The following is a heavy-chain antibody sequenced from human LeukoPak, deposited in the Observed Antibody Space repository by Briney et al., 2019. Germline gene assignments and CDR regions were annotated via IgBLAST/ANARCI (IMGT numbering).Heavy chain of an antibody. D-gene: IGHD2-8*01. CDR1: GGSIISSGSY. V-gene: IGHV4-39*01. CDR3: ARSFPGAVCLDY. CDR2: IYYSGST. Sequence: SETLSLTCTVSGGSIISSGSYWGWIRQPRGEGLEWIGTIYYSGSTYYNPSLKSRVTISVDTSKNQFSLSLRSVTAADTAVYYCARSFPGAVCLDYWGQGTLVTVPS. J-gene: IGHJ4*02.